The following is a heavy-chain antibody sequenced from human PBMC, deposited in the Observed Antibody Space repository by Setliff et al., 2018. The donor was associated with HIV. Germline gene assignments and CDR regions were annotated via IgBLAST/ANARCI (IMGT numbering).Heavy chain of an antibody. D-gene: IGHD1-26*01. V-gene: IGHV1-8*03. CDR1: GYSLTSYS. CDR2: INPNSGNT. CDR3: ARGYLISGTQKSYYMDV. J-gene: IGHJ6*03. Sequence: ASVKVSCKASGYSLTSYSINWVRQAPGQGLEWMGRINPNSGNTGYAQKFQGRVTITRDTSINTAYMELSSLRSEDTAVYYCARGYLISGTQKSYYMDVWGKGTTVTVSS.